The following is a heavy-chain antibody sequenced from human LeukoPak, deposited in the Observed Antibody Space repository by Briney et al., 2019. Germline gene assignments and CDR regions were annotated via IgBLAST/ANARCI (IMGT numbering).Heavy chain of an antibody. CDR2: IDPSDSYT. D-gene: IGHD3-16*01. V-gene: IGHV5-10-1*01. Sequence: GQSLQISCKGSGYSFTTYWISWVRQMPGKGLEWMGRIDPSDSYTNYSPSFQGHVTISADTSISTSYLKWSSLKASAPAMYSCGKGGGGGDFDVWGQGKMFTASS. CDR3: GKGGGGGDFDV. J-gene: IGHJ3*01. CDR1: GYSFTTYW.